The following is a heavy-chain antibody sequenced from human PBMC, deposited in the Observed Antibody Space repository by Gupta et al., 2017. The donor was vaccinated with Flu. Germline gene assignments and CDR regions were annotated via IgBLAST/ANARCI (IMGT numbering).Heavy chain of an antibody. V-gene: IGHV3-21*01. CDR2: ISSSSSYI. Sequence: EVQRVASGGCLVKPGGSLRLSCTASGFIFNAASMNWVRQAPGKGLEWVASISSSSSYIHYANSMKGRFTISRDNSKNSLYLQMNSLRAEDAGVYYCARDPLKYFDFWGKGTLVTVSS. CDR1: GFIFNAAS. J-gene: IGHJ4*02. CDR3: ARDPLKYFDF.